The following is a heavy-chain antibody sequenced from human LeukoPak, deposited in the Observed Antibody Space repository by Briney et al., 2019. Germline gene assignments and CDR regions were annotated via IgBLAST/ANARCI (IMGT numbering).Heavy chain of an antibody. V-gene: IGHV3-64*01. CDR1: GFTFSNYN. CDR2: ISSNGGST. Sequence: GGSLRLSCAASGFTFSNYNMHWVRQAPGKGLEYDSAISSNGGSTYYANSVKGRFTISRDNSKNTLYLQMGSLRAEDMAVYYCARECSYGFWYYYYYMDVWGKGTTVTASS. CDR3: ARECSYGFWYYYYYMDV. D-gene: IGHD5-18*01. J-gene: IGHJ6*03.